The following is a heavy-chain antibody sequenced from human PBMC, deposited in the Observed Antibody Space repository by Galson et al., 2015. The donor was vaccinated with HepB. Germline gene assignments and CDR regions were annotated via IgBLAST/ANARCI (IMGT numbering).Heavy chain of an antibody. V-gene: IGHV3-21*06. D-gene: IGHD3-22*01. CDR2: IGSLGSYI. CDR1: GFAFSTYS. CDR3: ARGDSSRPYYFDY. J-gene: IGHJ4*02. Sequence: SLRLSCAASGFAFSTYSMNWVRQAPGKGLEWVSSIGSLGSYIFYPDSLRGRFTISRDNAKNSLYLQMNSLRADDAAVYYCARGDSSRPYYFDYWGQGTLVTVSS.